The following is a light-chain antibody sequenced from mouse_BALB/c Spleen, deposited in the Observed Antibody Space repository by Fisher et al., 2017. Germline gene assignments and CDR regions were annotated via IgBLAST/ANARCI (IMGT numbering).Light chain of an antibody. V-gene: IGKV4-59*01. Sequence: IVLTQTPAIMSASPGEKVTMTCSASSSVRYMHWYQQKSGTSPKRWIYDTSKLASGVPARFSGSGSGTSYSLTISSMEAEDAATYYCQQWSSNPFTFGSGTKLEIK. J-gene: IGKJ4*01. CDR2: DTS. CDR1: SSVRY. CDR3: QQWSSNPFT.